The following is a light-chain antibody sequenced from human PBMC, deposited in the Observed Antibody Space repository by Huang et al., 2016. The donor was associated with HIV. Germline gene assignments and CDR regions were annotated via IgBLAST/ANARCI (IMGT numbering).Light chain of an antibody. CDR3: QQRDT. Sequence: EIVLTQSPATLSLSPGERATLYCRTSQSISRNLGWYQQKFGQAPRLFIYDASTRATGIPARFSGSVSGTNFTLTISSLEPEDCAVYYCQQRDTFGPGTRLEIK. J-gene: IGKJ5*01. CDR1: QSISRN. CDR2: DAS. V-gene: IGKV3-11*01.